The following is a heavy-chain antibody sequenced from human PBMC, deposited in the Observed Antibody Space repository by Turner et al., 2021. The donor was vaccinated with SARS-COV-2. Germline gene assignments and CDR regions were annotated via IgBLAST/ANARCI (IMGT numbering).Heavy chain of an antibody. Sequence: QVQLVQSGAEVKKPGSSVKVSCKASGGTFSSDAISWVRQAPGQGREWMGGIIPIFGTVNYAQKFQGRVTITADESTSTAYMELSSLRSEDTAVYYCARDHPVSPLHGMDVWGQGTTVTVSS. CDR1: GGTFSSDA. CDR2: IIPIFGTV. V-gene: IGHV1-69*01. J-gene: IGHJ6*02. CDR3: ARDHPVSPLHGMDV.